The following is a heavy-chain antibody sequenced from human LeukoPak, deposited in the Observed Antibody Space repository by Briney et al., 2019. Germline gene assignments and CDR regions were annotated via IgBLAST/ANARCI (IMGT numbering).Heavy chain of an antibody. CDR1: GFTFSDYF. CDR2: VSQDEKTK. D-gene: IGHD3-16*01. Sequence: GGSLRLSSAASGFTFSDYFMHWVRQVPGKGLEWVASVSQDEKTKLYVDSVKGRFTISRDNSRNTLYLQVNSLRGEDTAVYFCAKDVPASWAPDYWGQGTLVTVSS. J-gene: IGHJ4*02. V-gene: IGHV3-30*18. CDR3: AKDVPASWAPDY.